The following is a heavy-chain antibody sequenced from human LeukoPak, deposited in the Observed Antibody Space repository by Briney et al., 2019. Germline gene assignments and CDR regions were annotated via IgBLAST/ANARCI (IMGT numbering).Heavy chain of an antibody. Sequence: GGSLRLSCAASGFTFSSYAMSWVRQAPGKGLEWVSAISGSGGSTYYADSVKGRFTVSRDNSKNMLYLQMNSLRAEDTAVYYCAKRAIVVPASPFDHWGQGTLVTVSS. V-gene: IGHV3-23*01. CDR3: AKRAIVVPASPFDH. CDR1: GFTFSSYA. D-gene: IGHD2-2*01. J-gene: IGHJ4*02. CDR2: ISGSGGST.